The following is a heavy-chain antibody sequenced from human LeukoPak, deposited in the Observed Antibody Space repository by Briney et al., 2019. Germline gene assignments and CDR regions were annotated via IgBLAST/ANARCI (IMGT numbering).Heavy chain of an antibody. J-gene: IGHJ4*02. CDR1: GFTFDDYG. Sequence: GGSLRPSCAASGFTFDDYGMSWVRRAPGKGLEWVSSITASGGSTYYADAVKGRFTISRDNSMSTLYLQLNSLRAEDTAVYYCAGRAELGRGFDYWGQGTLVTVSS. CDR2: ITASGGST. D-gene: IGHD7-27*01. V-gene: IGHV3-23*01. CDR3: AGRAELGRGFDY.